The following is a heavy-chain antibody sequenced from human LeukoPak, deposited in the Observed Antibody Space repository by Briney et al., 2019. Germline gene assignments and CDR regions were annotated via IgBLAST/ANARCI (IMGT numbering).Heavy chain of an antibody. V-gene: IGHV4-39*01. Sequence: SETLSLTCTVSGGSISGYYWGWIRQPPGKGLEWIGSIYYSGSTYYNPSLKSRVTISVDTSKNQFSLKLSSVTAADTAVYYCARHYYDILTPSDYWGQGTLVTVSS. CDR2: IYYSGST. CDR3: ARHYYDILTPSDY. CDR1: GGSISGYY. J-gene: IGHJ4*02. D-gene: IGHD3-9*01.